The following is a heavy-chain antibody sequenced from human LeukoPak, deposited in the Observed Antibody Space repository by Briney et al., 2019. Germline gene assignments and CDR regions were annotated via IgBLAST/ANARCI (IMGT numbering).Heavy chain of an antibody. D-gene: IGHD2-2*02. V-gene: IGHV4-34*01. Sequence: SETLSLTCAVYGGSFSGHYWSWIRQPPGRGLEWIGDINHSGSTNYNPSLKSRVTISVDTSKNQFSLKLSSVTAADTAVYYCARRGYCSSTSCYTELGYDPWGQGTLVTVSS. J-gene: IGHJ5*02. CDR3: ARRGYCSSTSCYTELGYDP. CDR1: GGSFSGHY. CDR2: INHSGST.